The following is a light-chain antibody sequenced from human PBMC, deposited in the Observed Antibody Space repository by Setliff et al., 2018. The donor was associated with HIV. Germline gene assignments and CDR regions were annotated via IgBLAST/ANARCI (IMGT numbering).Light chain of an antibody. CDR3: SSFSSRTLVV. CDR1: TSDVGGYNF. CDR2: EVS. J-gene: IGLJ2*01. Sequence: QSALTQPRSVSGSPGQSVTISCTGTTSDVGGYNFVSWYQQYPGKAPKVLIYEVSNRPSGISNRFSGSKSGNTASLTISGLQTEDEADYYCSSFSSRTLVVFGGGTKATVL. V-gene: IGLV2-11*01.